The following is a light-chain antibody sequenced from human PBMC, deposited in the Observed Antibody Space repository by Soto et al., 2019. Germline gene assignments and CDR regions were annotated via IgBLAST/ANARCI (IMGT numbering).Light chain of an antibody. CDR2: EVN. V-gene: IGLV2-23*02. Sequence: QSVLTQPASVSGSPGQSITISCTGTRSDVGSYNLVSWFQQHPGKAPKLLIYEVNRRPSGISNRFSGSKSGSTASLTVSGLQAEDEADYYCGSYVDSSTSYVFGSGTKVTVL. J-gene: IGLJ1*01. CDR3: GSYVDSSTSYV. CDR1: RSDVGSYNL.